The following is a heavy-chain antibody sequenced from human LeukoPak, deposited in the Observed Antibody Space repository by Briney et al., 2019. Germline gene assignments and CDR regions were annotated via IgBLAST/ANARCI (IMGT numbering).Heavy chain of an antibody. J-gene: IGHJ4*02. CDR2: MNPNSGNT. Sequence: ASVKVSCKASGYTFTSYDINWVRQATGQGLEWMGWMNPNSGNTGYAQKFQGRVTMTRNTSISTAYMELSSLRSEDTAVYYCVRGVDIVATDQYWGQGTLVTVSS. V-gene: IGHV1-8*01. D-gene: IGHD5-12*01. CDR3: VRGVDIVATDQY. CDR1: GYTFTSYD.